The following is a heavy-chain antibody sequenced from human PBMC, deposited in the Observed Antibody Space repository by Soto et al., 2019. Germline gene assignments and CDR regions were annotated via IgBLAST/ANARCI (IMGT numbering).Heavy chain of an antibody. CDR3: SVTPYCGRYCSAASFLYFEI. V-gene: IGHV3-23*01. CDR1: GLTFGNYA. D-gene: IGHD2-21*02. CDR2: ISGDSGRT. Sequence: EVQLLESGGGLVQPGGSVRLSCAASGLTFGNYAMSWVRQAPGKGLEWVSAISGDSGRTYYADSVKGRFTISRDNSKNTLYLQMNTLRAEDTAVYYFSVTPYCGRYCSAASFLYFEIWGRCSLVSVSS. J-gene: IGHJ2*01.